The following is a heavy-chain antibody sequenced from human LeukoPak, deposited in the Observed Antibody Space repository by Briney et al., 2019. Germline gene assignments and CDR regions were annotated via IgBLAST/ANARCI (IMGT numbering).Heavy chain of an antibody. V-gene: IGHV4-4*07. J-gene: IGHJ3*02. D-gene: IGHD3-9*01. CDR1: GGSISSYY. CDR2: IYTSGST. Sequence: SETLSLTCTVSGGSISSYYWSWIRRPAGKGLEWIGRIYTSGSTNYNPSLKSRVTMSVDTSKNQFSLKLSSVTAADTAVYYCARERPTVLRYFDWSNHDAFDIWGQGTMVTVSS. CDR3: ARERPTVLRYFDWSNHDAFDI.